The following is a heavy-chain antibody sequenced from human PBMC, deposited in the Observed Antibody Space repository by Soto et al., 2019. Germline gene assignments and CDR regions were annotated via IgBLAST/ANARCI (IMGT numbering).Heavy chain of an antibody. J-gene: IGHJ4*02. Sequence: GGSLILSCAASGFTFSSYAMSWVRQAPGRGLEWVSAISNSGGSTYYADSVKGRFTISRDNSESSLYLQMNSLRAEDTAVYYCAKVPNWGSHYYFDYWGQGTLVTVSS. CDR3: AKVPNWGSHYYFDY. CDR2: ISNSGGST. D-gene: IGHD7-27*01. V-gene: IGHV3-23*01. CDR1: GFTFSSYA.